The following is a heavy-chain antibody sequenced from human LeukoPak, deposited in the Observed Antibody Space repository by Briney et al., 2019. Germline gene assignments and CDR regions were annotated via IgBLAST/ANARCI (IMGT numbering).Heavy chain of an antibody. Sequence: GGSLGLSCAASGFTFSSYGMSWVRQAPGKGLEWVANIKQDGSEKYYVDSVKGRFTISRDNAKNSLYLQMNSLRAEDTAVYYCARVAAAGIYYYYYMDVWGKGTTVTVSS. CDR2: IKQDGSEK. D-gene: IGHD6-13*01. CDR1: GFTFSSYG. V-gene: IGHV3-7*01. J-gene: IGHJ6*03. CDR3: ARVAAAGIYYYYYMDV.